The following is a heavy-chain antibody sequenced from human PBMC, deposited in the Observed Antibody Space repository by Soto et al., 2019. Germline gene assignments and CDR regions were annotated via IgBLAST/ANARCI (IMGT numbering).Heavy chain of an antibody. CDR3: ARDSERYCTNGVCYLSGQQSYMNPPPTRNNWFDP. CDR1: GYTFTSYA. J-gene: IGHJ5*02. Sequence: GASVKVSCKASGYTFTSYAMHWVRQAPGQRLEWMGWINAGNGNTKYSQKFQGRVTITRDTSASTAYMELSSLRSEDTAVYYCARDSERYCTNGVCYLSGQQSYMNPPPTRNNWFDPWGQGTLVTVSS. V-gene: IGHV1-3*01. CDR2: INAGNGNT. D-gene: IGHD2-8*01.